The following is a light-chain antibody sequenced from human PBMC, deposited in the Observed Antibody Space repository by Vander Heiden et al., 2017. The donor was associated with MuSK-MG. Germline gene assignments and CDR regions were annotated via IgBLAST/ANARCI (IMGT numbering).Light chain of an antibody. CDR3: QAWDSSNVV. Sequence: SYEPTPPHSVPVSPGKTASITCSGDKLGDKYACWYQQKPGQSPVLVIYQDSKRPSGIPERFSGSNSGNTATLTISGTQAMDEADYYCQAWDSSNVVFGGGTKLTVL. V-gene: IGLV3-1*01. CDR1: KLGDKY. CDR2: QDS. J-gene: IGLJ2*01.